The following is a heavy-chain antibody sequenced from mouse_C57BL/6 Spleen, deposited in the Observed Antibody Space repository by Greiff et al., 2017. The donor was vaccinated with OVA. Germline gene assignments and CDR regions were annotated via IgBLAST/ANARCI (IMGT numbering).Heavy chain of an antibody. CDR1: GYAFSSSW. CDR2: IYPGDGDT. CDR3: ARRSYDGYFD. J-gene: IGHJ3*01. Sequence: VQLVESGPELVKPGASVKISCKASGYAFSSSWMNWVKQRPGKGLEWIGRIYPGDGDTNYNGKFKGKATLTADKSSSTAYMQLSSLTSEDSAVYFCARRSYDGYFDWGQGTLVTVSA. D-gene: IGHD2-3*01. V-gene: IGHV1-82*01.